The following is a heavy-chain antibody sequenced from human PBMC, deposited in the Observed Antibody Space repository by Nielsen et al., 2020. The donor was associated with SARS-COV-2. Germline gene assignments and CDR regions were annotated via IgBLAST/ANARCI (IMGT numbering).Heavy chain of an antibody. V-gene: IGHV3-30*18. CDR3: AKPAVEHWGDSSGLPYYFDY. D-gene: IGHD3-22*01. CDR2: ISYDGSNK. Sequence: WIRQPPGKGLEWVAVISYDGSNKYYADSVKGRFTISRDNSKNTLYLQMNSLRAEDTAVYYCAKPAVEHWGDSSGLPYYFDYWGQGTLVTVSS. J-gene: IGHJ4*02.